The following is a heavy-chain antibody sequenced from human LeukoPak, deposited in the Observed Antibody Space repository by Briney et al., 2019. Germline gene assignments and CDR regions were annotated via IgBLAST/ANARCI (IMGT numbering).Heavy chain of an antibody. J-gene: IGHJ4*02. D-gene: IGHD3-22*01. CDR1: GFTFSSYA. V-gene: IGHV3-23*01. CDR3: AKDISPYYDSSGYHFDY. CDR2: ISGSGGST. Sequence: GGSLRLSCAASGFTFSSYAMSWVRPAPGKGLEWVSAISGSGGSTYYADSVKGRFTISRDNSKNTLYLQMNSLRAEDTAVYYCAKDISPYYDSSGYHFDYWGQGTLVIVSS.